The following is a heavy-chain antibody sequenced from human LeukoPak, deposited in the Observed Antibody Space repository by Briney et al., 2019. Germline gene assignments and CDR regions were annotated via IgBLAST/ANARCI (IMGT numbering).Heavy chain of an antibody. CDR1: RFTFSSYS. V-gene: IGHV3-48*01. D-gene: IGHD6-19*01. J-gene: IGHJ4*02. CDR2: ISSTSSTI. Sequence: PGGSLRLSCAASRFTFSSYSMNWVRQAPGKGLEWVSYISSTSSTIYYADSVKGRFTISRDDAKNSLYLQMNSLRAEDTAVYYCARDFGARGWFDYWGQGTLVTVSS. CDR3: ARDFGARGWFDY.